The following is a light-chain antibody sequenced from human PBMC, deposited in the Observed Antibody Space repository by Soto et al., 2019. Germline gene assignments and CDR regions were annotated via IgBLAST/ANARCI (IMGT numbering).Light chain of an antibody. CDR1: QDISDY. V-gene: IGKV1-16*02. CDR3: HQYDTSPLT. CDR2: AAS. J-gene: IGKJ4*01. Sequence: DLQLTQSPSSVSASVGDTVTITCRASQDISDYLAWFQQKPGQAPRSLIFAASRLQGGVPSKFSGRGSGTDFTLTITSLQPEDFATYCCHQYDTSPLTFGGGTKVQI.